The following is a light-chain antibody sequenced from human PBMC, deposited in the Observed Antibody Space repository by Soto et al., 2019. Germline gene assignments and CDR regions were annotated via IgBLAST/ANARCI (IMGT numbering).Light chain of an antibody. CDR3: QQSDSNTFT. J-gene: IGKJ3*01. CDR2: AAS. V-gene: IGKV1-39*01. Sequence: EIQMTPSPSSLSASVGDRVTITCRASPNINNYLNWYQQKPGKAPKLLIYAASTLQSGVPSRFSGSGSGPDFTLTISSLQPEDVATYDGQQSDSNTFTIGPGTKVDIK. CDR1: PNINNY.